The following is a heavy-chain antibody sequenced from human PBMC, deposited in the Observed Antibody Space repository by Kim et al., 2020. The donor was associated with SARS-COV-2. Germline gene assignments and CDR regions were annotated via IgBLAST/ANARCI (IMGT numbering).Heavy chain of an antibody. CDR1: GGSISSSSYY. Sequence: SETLSLTCTVSGGSISSSSYYWGWIRQPPGKGLEWIGSIYYSGSTYYNPSLKSRVTISVDTSKNQFSLKLSSVTAADTAVYYCARVLIAVAGTVYYGMDVWGQGTTVTVSS. D-gene: IGHD6-19*01. J-gene: IGHJ6*02. CDR3: ARVLIAVAGTVYYGMDV. CDR2: IYYSGST. V-gene: IGHV4-39*01.